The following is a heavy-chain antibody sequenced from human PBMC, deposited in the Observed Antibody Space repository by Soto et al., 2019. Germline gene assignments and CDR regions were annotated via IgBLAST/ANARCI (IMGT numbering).Heavy chain of an antibody. Sequence: QVQLVQSGAEEKKPGASVKVSCKASGYTFTSYAMSWVRQAPGQRLEWMGWINAGNGNTKYSEKFQGRVTITRDTSASTAYMERSSLRSEDTAVYYCARDQRIAFDYWGQGTLVTVSS. D-gene: IGHD6-25*01. J-gene: IGHJ4*02. CDR1: GYTFTSYA. V-gene: IGHV1-3*05. CDR3: ARDQRIAFDY. CDR2: INAGNGNT.